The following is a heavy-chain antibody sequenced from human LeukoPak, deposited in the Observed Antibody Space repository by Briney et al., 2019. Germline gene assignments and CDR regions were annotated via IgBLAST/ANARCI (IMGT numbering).Heavy chain of an antibody. Sequence: SVKVSCKASGGTFSSYAISWVRQAPGQGLEWMGRILPIFGTAHYAQKFQGRVTITADKSTRTAYMELSSMRSEETAVYYCAVRGYSYGPFDYWGQGTLVTVSS. CDR3: AVRGYSYGPFDY. D-gene: IGHD5-18*01. CDR2: ILPIFGTA. J-gene: IGHJ4*02. CDR1: GGTFSSYA. V-gene: IGHV1-69*06.